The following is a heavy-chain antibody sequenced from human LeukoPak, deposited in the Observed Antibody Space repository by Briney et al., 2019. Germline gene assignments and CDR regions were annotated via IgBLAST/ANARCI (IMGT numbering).Heavy chain of an antibody. CDR1: GFSFGSYG. CDR2: ISHEGSYR. J-gene: IGHJ4*02. D-gene: IGHD2-2*01. V-gene: IGHV3-30*18. Sequence: PGGSLRLSCAASGFSFGSYGIHWVRQAPGKGLEWVAVISHEGSYRNHADSVKGRFTISRDNSRNTLYLQMNSLRAEDTAVYYCAKVRYCSSTSCYMGRFDYWGQGTLVTVSS. CDR3: AKVRYCSSTSCYMGRFDY.